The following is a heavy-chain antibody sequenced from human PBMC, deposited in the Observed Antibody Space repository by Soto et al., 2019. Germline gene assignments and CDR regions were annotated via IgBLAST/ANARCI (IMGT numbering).Heavy chain of an antibody. V-gene: IGHV4-34*01. CDR3: ARGIQLWLPNY. Sequence: SETLSLTCAVYGGSFSGYYWSWIRQPPGKGLEWIGEINHSGSTNYNPSLKSRVTISVDTSKNQFSLKPSSVTAADTAVYYCARGIQLWLPNYWGQGTLVTVSS. CDR1: GGSFSGYY. D-gene: IGHD5-18*01. CDR2: INHSGST. J-gene: IGHJ4*02.